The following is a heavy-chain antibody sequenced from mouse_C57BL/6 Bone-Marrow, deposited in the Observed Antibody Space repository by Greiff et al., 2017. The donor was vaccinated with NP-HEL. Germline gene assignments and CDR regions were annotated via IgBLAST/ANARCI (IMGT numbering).Heavy chain of an antibody. V-gene: IGHV1-66*01. Sequence: QVQLQQSGPELVKPGASVKISCKASGYSFTSYYIHWVKQRPGQGLEWIGWIYPGSGNTKYNEKFKSKATLTVDTSSSTAYMQLSSLTSEDAAVYYCARSFTTVALDGAMEYWGQGTSVTVST. CDR3: ARSFTTVALDGAMEY. CDR2: IYPGSGNT. CDR1: GYSFTSYY. J-gene: IGHJ4*01. D-gene: IGHD1-1*01.